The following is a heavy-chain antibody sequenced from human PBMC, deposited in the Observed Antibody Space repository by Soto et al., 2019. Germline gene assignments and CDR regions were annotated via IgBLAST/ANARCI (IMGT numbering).Heavy chain of an antibody. J-gene: IGHJ4*02. CDR3: ARVCFPGGATGSGY. CDR1: GESLSGYY. CDR2: ISHSGST. Sequence: QVQLKQWGAGLLKPSETLSLTCAVYGESLSGYYWSWIRQPPGKGLEWIGEISHSGSTNYNPSLKSRVTISVDTSKNQFSLMLSAVTAADTAVYYCARVCFPGGATGSGYWGQGTLVIVSS. D-gene: IGHD1-26*01. V-gene: IGHV4-34*02.